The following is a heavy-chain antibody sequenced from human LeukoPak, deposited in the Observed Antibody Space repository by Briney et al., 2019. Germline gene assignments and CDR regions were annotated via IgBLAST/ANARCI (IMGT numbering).Heavy chain of an antibody. J-gene: IGHJ4*02. D-gene: IGHD3-3*01. CDR3: ARSHPRDFWSGYSLSY. Sequence: SETLSLTCTVSGYSISSGYYWGWIRQPPGKGLEWIGSIYHSGSTYYNPSLKSRVTISVDTSKNQFSLKLSPVTAADTAVYYCARSHPRDFWSGYSLSYWGQGTLVTVSS. CDR2: IYHSGST. V-gene: IGHV4-38-2*02. CDR1: GYSISSGYY.